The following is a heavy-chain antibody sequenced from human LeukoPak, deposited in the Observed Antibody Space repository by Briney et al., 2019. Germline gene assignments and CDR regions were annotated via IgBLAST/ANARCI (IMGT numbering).Heavy chain of an antibody. Sequence: KPSETLSLTCTVSGGSISSSSYYWGWIRQPPGKGLEWIGSIYYSGSTYYHPSLKSRVTISVDTSKNQFSLKLSSVTAADTAVYYCARHSSGFDYWGQGTLVTVSS. J-gene: IGHJ4*02. V-gene: IGHV4-39*01. D-gene: IGHD6-19*01. CDR2: IYYSGST. CDR1: GGSISSSSYY. CDR3: ARHSSGFDY.